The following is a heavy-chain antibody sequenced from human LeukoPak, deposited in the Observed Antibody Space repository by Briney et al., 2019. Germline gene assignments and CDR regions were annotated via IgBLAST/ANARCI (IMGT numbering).Heavy chain of an antibody. V-gene: IGHV1-58*02. J-gene: IGHJ4*02. CDR2: LAVSSGNT. CDR1: GFSFSSSS. CDR3: AAVFGSGYYYYFDY. D-gene: IGHD3-22*01. Sequence: GTSVKLSCKASGFSFSSSSMQWVRQARGQRLEWIGWLAVSSGNTNYAQKFQGRVTITRDMSTSTAYMELSSLRPEDTALYYCAAVFGSGYYYYFDYWGQGSLVTVSS.